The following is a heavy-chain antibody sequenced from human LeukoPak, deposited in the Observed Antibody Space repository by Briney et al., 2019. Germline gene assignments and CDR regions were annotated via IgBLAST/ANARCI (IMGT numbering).Heavy chain of an antibody. CDR3: ARDLSYWYFDL. V-gene: IGHV4-59*01. J-gene: IGHJ2*01. Sequence: SETLSLTCTFSGGSISSYYWSWIRQPPGKGLEWIGYIYYSGSTNYNPSLKSRVTISVDTSKNQFSLKLSSVTAADTAVYYCARDLSYWYFDLWGRGTLVTVSS. CDR1: GGSISSYY. CDR2: IYYSGST.